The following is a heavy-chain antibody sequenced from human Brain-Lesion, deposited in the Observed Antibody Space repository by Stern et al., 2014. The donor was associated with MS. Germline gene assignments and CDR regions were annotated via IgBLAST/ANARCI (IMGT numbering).Heavy chain of an antibody. Sequence: MQLVESGPGLVKPSQTLSLTCTVSGGSISSDNYYWTWLRQPPGQGLAWIGHIYYSGTTYYNPSLKSRVSITVDTSKNLFSLRLSSVTAADTAVYYCARDHFTTSLDVWGHGTTVTVS. CDR3: ARDHFTTSLDV. J-gene: IGHJ6*02. CDR1: GGSISSDNYY. V-gene: IGHV4-31*03. D-gene: IGHD2-2*01. CDR2: IYYSGTT.